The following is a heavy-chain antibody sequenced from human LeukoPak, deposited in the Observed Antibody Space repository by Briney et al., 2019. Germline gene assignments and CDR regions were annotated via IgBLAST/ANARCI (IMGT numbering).Heavy chain of an antibody. Sequence: PGGSLRLSCAASGFTFDDYAMHWVRQAPGKGLEWVSGISGNSGSIVYADSVKGRFTISRDNAKNSLYLQMNSLRAEDTALYYCAKDISLYYGDSFRSLDYWGQGTLVTVSS. CDR2: ISGNSGSI. CDR1: GFTFDDYA. CDR3: AKDISLYYGDSFRSLDY. V-gene: IGHV3-9*01. D-gene: IGHD4-17*01. J-gene: IGHJ4*02.